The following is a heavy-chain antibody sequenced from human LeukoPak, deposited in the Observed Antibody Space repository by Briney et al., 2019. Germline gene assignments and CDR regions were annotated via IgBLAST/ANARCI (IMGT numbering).Heavy chain of an antibody. CDR1: GFTFDDYG. D-gene: IGHD2-8*01. CDR2: ISSSSSYI. CDR3: ASIYCTNGVCYQRGYYFDY. J-gene: IGHJ4*02. V-gene: IGHV3-21*01. Sequence: GGSLRLSCAASGFTFDDYGMSWVRQAPGKGLEWVSSISSSSSYIYYADSVKGRFTISRDNAKNSLYLQMNSLRAEDTAVYYCASIYCTNGVCYQRGYYFDYWGQGTLVIVSS.